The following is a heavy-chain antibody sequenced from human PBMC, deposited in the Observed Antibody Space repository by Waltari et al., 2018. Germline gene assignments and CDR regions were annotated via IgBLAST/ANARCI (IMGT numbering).Heavy chain of an antibody. CDR3: ARAPLRGGATDY. V-gene: IGHV3-48*03. CDR1: GFTFSISE. Sequence: EVQLVESGGGLVQPGGSLRLSCAASGFTFSISEMNWVRQAPGKGLEWVSYISSSGSTIYYADSVKGRFTISRDNAKNSLYLQMNSLRAEDTAVYYCARAPLRGGATDYWGQGTLVTVSS. J-gene: IGHJ4*02. D-gene: IGHD1-26*01. CDR2: ISSSGSTI.